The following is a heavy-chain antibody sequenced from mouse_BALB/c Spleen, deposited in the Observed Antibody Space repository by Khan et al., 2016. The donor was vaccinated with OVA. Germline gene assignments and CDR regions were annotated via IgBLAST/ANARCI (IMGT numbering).Heavy chain of an antibody. CDR1: GYTFTSYY. CDR3: TRSGYGTFAY. D-gene: IGHD2-1*01. CDR2: INPNNGGT. J-gene: IGHJ3*01. Sequence: QVQLQQSGAELVKPGASVRLSCMASGYTFTSYYLYWVKQRPGQGLEWIGDINPNNGGTNFNEMFKSKATLTVDKSSSTAYMQLSSLTSEDSAVYYCTRSGYGTFAYWGQGTLVTVSA. V-gene: IGHV1S81*02.